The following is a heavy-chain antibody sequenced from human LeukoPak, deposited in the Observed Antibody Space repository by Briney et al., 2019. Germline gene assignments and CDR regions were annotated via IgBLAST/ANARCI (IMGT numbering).Heavy chain of an antibody. CDR3: ARYSSGPGDY. D-gene: IGHD3-22*01. Sequence: TSETLSLXCAVSGYSISSGYYWGWIRQPPGKGLEWIGSIYHSGSTYYNPSLKSRVTISVDTSKNQFSLKLGSVTAADTAVYYCARYSSGPGDYWGQGTLVTVSS. V-gene: IGHV4-38-2*01. CDR1: GYSISSGYY. J-gene: IGHJ4*02. CDR2: IYHSGST.